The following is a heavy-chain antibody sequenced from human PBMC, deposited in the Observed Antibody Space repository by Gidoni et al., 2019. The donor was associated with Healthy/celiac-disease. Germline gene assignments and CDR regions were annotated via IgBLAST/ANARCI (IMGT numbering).Heavy chain of an antibody. J-gene: IGHJ6*03. Sequence: QVQLVEYGGGVVQPGRSLILSFAASGFTFSTYGMHWVRQAPGKGLEWVAVISYDGSNKYYADSVKGRFTISRDNSKNTLYLQMNSLRAEDTAVYYCAKGGGSTIYYYYYMDVWGKGTTVTVSS. V-gene: IGHV3-30*18. D-gene: IGHD2-8*01. CDR1: GFTFSTYG. CDR2: ISYDGSNK. CDR3: AKGGGSTIYYYYYMDV.